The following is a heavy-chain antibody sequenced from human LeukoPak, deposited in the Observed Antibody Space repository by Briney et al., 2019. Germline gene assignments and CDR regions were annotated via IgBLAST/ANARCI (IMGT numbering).Heavy chain of an antibody. V-gene: IGHV1-69*13. CDR3: ARAANPYYDSSGGVY. D-gene: IGHD3-22*01. Sequence: SVKVSCKASGYTFTGYYMHWVRQAPGQGLEWMGGIIPIFGTANYAQKFLGRVTITADESTSTAYMELSSLRSEDTAVYYCARAANPYYDSSGGVYWGQGTLVTVSS. J-gene: IGHJ4*02. CDR1: GYTFTGYY. CDR2: IIPIFGTA.